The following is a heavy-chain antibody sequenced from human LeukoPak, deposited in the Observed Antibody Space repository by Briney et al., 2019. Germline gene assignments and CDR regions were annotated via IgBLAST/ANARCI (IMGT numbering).Heavy chain of an antibody. J-gene: IGHJ4*02. D-gene: IGHD4/OR15-4a*01. CDR2: ISGSGGST. V-gene: IGHV3-23*01. Sequence: GGSLRLPCAASGFTFSSYAMSWVRQAPGKGLEWVSAISGSGGSTYYADSVKGRFTISRDNSKNTLYLQMNSLRAEDTAVYYCAKGREANLYYFDYWGQGTLVTVSS. CDR3: AKGREANLYYFDY. CDR1: GFTFSSYA.